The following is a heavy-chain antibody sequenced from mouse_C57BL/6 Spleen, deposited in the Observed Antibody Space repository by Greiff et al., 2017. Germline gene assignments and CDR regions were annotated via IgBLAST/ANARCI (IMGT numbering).Heavy chain of an antibody. CDR2: ILPGSGST. J-gene: IGHJ1*03. V-gene: IGHV1-9*01. CDR1: GYTFTGYW. Sequence: QVQLQQSGAELMKPGASVKLSCKATGYTFTGYWIEWVKQWPGHGLEWNGEILPGSGSTNYNEKFKAKATFTADTSSNTAYMQLSNLTTEDSAIYYCARLDYGRSGGYFDVWGTGTTVTVSS. D-gene: IGHD1-1*01. CDR3: ARLDYGRSGGYFDV.